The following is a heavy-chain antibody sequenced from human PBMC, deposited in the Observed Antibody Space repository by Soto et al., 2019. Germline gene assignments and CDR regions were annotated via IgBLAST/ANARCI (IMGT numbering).Heavy chain of an antibody. J-gene: IGHJ4*02. CDR3: ARWRVRYDSSDIFDY. V-gene: IGHV3-48*02. CDR2: ISSSSSTI. CDR1: GFTFSSYS. D-gene: IGHD3-22*01. Sequence: EVQLVESGGGLVQPGGSLRLSCAASGFTFSSYSMNWVRQAPGKGLEWVSYISSSSSTIYYADSVKGRFTISRDNAKNSLYLQMNSLRDEDTAVYYCARWRVRYDSSDIFDYWGQGTLVTVSS.